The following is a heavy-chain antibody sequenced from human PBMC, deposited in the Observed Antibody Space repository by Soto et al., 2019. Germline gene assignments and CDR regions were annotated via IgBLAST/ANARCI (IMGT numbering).Heavy chain of an antibody. CDR2: IYYSGST. CDR3: ARGTSSGFYFDY. D-gene: IGHD6-19*01. V-gene: IGHV4-31*03. J-gene: IGHJ4*02. CDR1: GGSISSGGYY. Sequence: SETLSLTCTVSGGSISSGGYYWSWIRQHPGKGLEWIGYIYYSGSTYYNPSLKSRVTISVDTSKNQFSLKLSSVTAADTAVYYCARGTSSGFYFDYWGQGTLVTVSS.